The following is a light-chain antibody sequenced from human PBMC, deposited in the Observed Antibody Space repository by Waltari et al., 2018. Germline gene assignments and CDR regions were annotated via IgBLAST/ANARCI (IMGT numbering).Light chain of an antibody. CDR2: DIN. J-gene: IGLJ3*02. CDR3: CSYVGPPTYWV. Sequence: QSALTQPRSVSGSPGQSVTISCTGAGSDVGGYHFVHWYQHHPGKAPKLLLYDINKRPSGVPDRFSGSKSGNTASLTISGLQAEDEADYHGCSYVGPPTYWVFGGGTKLTVL. CDR1: GSDVGGYHF. V-gene: IGLV2-11*01.